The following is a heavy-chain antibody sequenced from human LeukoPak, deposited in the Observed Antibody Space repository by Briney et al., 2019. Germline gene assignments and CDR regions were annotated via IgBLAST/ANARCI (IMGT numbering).Heavy chain of an antibody. CDR1: GGSISSSSYY. J-gene: IGHJ6*02. CDR2: ICYSGST. CDR3: ARQHRRQLWLLGFSYYYYYGMDV. Sequence: PSETLSLTCTVSGGSISSSSYYWGWIRQPPGKGLEWIGSICYSGSTYYNPSLKSRVTISVDTSKNQFSLKLSSVTAADTAVYYCARQHRRQLWLLGFSYYYYYGMDVWGQGTTVTVSS. V-gene: IGHV4-39*01. D-gene: IGHD5-18*01.